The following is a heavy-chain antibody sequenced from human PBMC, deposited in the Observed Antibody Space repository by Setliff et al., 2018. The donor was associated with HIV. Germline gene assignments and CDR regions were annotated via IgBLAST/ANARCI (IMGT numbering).Heavy chain of an antibody. J-gene: IGHJ4*02. Sequence: ASVKVSCKASGYTFTSYGISWVRQAPGQGLEWMGWISAYNGNTNYAQKLQGRVTMTTDTSTNTAYLELRGLRPEDTAVYYCARSGRETTLYGLYGVHYFDYWGQGTLVTVSS. CDR3: ARSGRETTLYGLYGVHYFDY. D-gene: IGHD4-17*01. CDR2: ISAYNGNT. V-gene: IGHV1-18*01. CDR1: GYTFTSYG.